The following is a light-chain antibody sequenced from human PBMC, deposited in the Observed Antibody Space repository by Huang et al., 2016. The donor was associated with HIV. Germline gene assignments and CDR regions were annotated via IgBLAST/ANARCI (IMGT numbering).Light chain of an antibody. J-gene: IGKJ4*01. Sequence: ERVMTQSPATVSLSPGERATLSCRASLSVITNLAWYQQSPGQAPRLLIYGASTRATGIPARFSGGGSGAEFTLTISSLQSEDFAVYYCQQYDNWPLTFGGGTKVQIK. CDR3: QQYDNWPLT. CDR2: GAS. V-gene: IGKV3-15*01. CDR1: LSVITN.